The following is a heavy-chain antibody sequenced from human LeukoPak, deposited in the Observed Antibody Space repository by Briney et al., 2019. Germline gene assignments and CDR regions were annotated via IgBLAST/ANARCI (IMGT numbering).Heavy chain of an antibody. J-gene: IGHJ4*02. Sequence: GGSLRLSCAASGFTFSSYWMHWVRHAPGKGLVWVSRINSDGSSTSYADSVKGRFTISRDNAKNTLYLQMNSLKAEDTAVYYCARVLYYDSSGYSDWGQGTLVTVSS. CDR1: GFTFSSYW. V-gene: IGHV3-74*01. CDR3: ARVLYYDSSGYSD. D-gene: IGHD3-22*01. CDR2: INSDGSST.